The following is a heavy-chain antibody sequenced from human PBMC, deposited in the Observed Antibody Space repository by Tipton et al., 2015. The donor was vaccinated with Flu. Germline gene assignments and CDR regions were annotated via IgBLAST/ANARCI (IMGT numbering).Heavy chain of an antibody. Sequence: TLSLTCTVSGGSISSYYWSWIRQPAGKGLEWIGRIYTSGSTNYNPSLKSRVTMSVDTSKNQFSLKLSSVTAADTAVYYCARSYSSSWYRYYYYGMDVWGQGTTVTVSS. CDR3: ARSYSSSWYRYYYYGMDV. CDR2: IYTSGST. J-gene: IGHJ6*02. D-gene: IGHD6-13*01. CDR1: GGSISSYY. V-gene: IGHV4-4*07.